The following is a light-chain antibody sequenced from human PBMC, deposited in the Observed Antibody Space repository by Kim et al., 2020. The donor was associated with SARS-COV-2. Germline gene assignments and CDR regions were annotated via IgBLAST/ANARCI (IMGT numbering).Light chain of an antibody. CDR1: QSISNY. CDR3: QQSYSTPPT. V-gene: IGKV1-39*01. CDR2: AAS. Sequence: AAVVGEVTITCRASQSISNYLKWYQQKPGTGPTLLVYAASNLESGVPSRFSASGAGTEFTLTTSGLQLEDLATYYCQQSYSTPPTFGQRATLEI. J-gene: IGKJ2*01.